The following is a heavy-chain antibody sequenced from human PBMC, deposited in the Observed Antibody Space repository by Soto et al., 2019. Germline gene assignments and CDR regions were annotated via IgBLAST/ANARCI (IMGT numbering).Heavy chain of an antibody. CDR3: AHKGGGDRILDY. CDR1: GFSLSTRGVG. D-gene: IGHD3-16*01. CDR2: IYWDDDK. V-gene: IGHV2-5*02. Sequence: QITLKESGPTLVKPTQTLTLTCTFSGFSLSTRGVGVGWIRQPPGKALEWLAIIYWDDDKRYSPSLKSRLTIPKDPPKNQGVLTMTKMDPVDTATYYCAHKGGGDRILDYWGQGTLVTVSS. J-gene: IGHJ4*02.